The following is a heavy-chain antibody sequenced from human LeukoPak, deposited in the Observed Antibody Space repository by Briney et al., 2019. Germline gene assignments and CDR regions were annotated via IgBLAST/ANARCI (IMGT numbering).Heavy chain of an antibody. CDR3: AKDRGAVDGVLDV. CDR2: ISCSGGST. Sequence: GGSLRLSCAASGFTFSSYAMNWVRQAPGKELEWVSAISCSGGSTYYADSVKCRFTISRDNSKNTLYLQMNSLRAEDTAVYYCAKDRGAVDGVLDVWGQGTTVTVSS. CDR1: GFTFSSYA. V-gene: IGHV3-23*01. J-gene: IGHJ6*02. D-gene: IGHD6-19*01.